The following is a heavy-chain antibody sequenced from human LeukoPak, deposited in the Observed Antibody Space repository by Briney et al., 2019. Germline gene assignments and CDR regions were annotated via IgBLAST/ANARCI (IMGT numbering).Heavy chain of an antibody. CDR2: ISAGGGGS. CDR1: GFTLSNYA. CDR3: AKEAVRKFDFHY. D-gene: IGHD1-14*01. V-gene: IGHV3-23*01. J-gene: IGHJ4*02. Sequence: PGGSLRLPCAASGFTLSNYAMSWVRQTPGKGLEWVSSISAGGGGSYYADSVKGRFTISRDNSKNTLYLQMNSLRAEDTAVYYCAKEAVRKFDFHYWGQGTLVTVSS.